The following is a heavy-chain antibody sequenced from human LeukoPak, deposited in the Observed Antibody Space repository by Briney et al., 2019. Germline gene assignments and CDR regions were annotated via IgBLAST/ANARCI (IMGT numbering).Heavy chain of an antibody. CDR2: IYPGGSNG. Sequence: GESLKTSCKCSGFDFTAYGIAWVRQMPGKGLEWMGNIYPGGSNGRYSPSFQGQATMSADKSITTVYLQWSSLKASDTAMYYCARHFHSAWFGFWGQGSLVTVSS. D-gene: IGHD5-18*01. J-gene: IGHJ4*02. CDR1: GFDFTAYG. V-gene: IGHV5-51*01. CDR3: ARHFHSAWFGF.